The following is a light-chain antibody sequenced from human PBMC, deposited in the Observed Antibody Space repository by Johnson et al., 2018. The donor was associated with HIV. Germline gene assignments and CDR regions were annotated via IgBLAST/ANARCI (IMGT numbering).Light chain of an antibody. Sequence: QSVLTQPPSVSAAPGQKVTISCSGSSSNIGNNYVSWYQQLPGTAPKLLIYENNKRPSGIPDRFSGSQSGTSATLGITGLQTGDDADYYRGTWDTSLSAGRGVFGTGTKVTVL. CDR2: ENN. V-gene: IGLV1-51*02. CDR3: GTWDTSLSAGRGV. CDR1: SSNIGNNY. J-gene: IGLJ1*01.